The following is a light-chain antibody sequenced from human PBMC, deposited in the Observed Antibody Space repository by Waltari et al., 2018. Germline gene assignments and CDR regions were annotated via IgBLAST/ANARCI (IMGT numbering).Light chain of an antibody. J-gene: IGLJ2*01. V-gene: IGLV2-14*03. CDR1: SRAVGGYNS. CDR3: SSQSSDNVVL. CDR2: DVS. Sequence: QSALTQPASVSGSPGQSITISCTGTSRAVGGYNSVSWYQDHPGQAPKVIIYDVSDRPSGISERFSGSKSGNTASLTISGLQAEDEADYYCSSQSSDNVVLFGGGTKLTVL.